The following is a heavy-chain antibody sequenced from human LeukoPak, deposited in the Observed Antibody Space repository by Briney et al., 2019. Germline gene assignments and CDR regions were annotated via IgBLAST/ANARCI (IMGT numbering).Heavy chain of an antibody. V-gene: IGHV3-23*01. CDR2: ISDTGNT. CDR3: AKAPVTTCRGAFCYPFDY. J-gene: IGHJ4*02. CDR1: GFTLSSYA. D-gene: IGHD2-15*01. Sequence: GGSLRLSCAASGFTLSSYAMSWVRQAPGKGLEWVSAISDTGNTYHADSVKGRFTISRDSSKNTLFLQMNRLRPEDAAVYYCAKAPVTTCRGAFCYPFDYWGLGTLVTVCS.